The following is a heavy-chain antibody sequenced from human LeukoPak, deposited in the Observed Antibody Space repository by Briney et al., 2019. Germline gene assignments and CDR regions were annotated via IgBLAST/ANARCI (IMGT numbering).Heavy chain of an antibody. Sequence: GGSLRLSCAASGFTFSSYSMNWVRQAPGKGLEWVSSISSSSSYIYYADSAKGRFTISRDNAKNSLYLQMNSLRAEDTAVYYCARDGARRDGYNYNWGQGTLVTVSS. CDR1: GFTFSSYS. CDR3: ARDGARRDGYNYN. V-gene: IGHV3-21*01. D-gene: IGHD5-24*01. J-gene: IGHJ4*02. CDR2: ISSSSSYI.